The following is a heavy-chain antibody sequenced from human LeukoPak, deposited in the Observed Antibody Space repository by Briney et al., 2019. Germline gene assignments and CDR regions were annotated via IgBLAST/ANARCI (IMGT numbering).Heavy chain of an antibody. CDR2: ISADNGNT. D-gene: IGHD5-12*01. V-gene: IGHV1-18*04. CDR1: GFTSKNYG. J-gene: IGHJ4*02. CDR3: ARDRRGYSAYDGEGFDY. Sequence: ASVKVSCKASGFTSKNYGFSWVRQAPGQGLQWMGWISADNGNTKYAQNLQGRVIMTTDRSTGTAYVELTSLRSDDAAVYYCARDRRGYSAYDGEGFDYWGQGTLVTVSS.